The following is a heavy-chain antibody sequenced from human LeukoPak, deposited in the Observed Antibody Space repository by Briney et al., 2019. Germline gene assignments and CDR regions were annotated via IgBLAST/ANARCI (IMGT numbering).Heavy chain of an antibody. Sequence: PGGSLRLSCAASGFTFSTYWKSWVRQAPGKGLEWVANIRQDGSEKYYVGSVKGRFTISRDNAKNSLYLQMNSLRAEDTAVYYCARDGTYDSSGYIGNWGQGTLVTVSS. CDR2: IRQDGSEK. V-gene: IGHV3-7*03. CDR3: ARDGTYDSSGYIGN. D-gene: IGHD3-22*01. J-gene: IGHJ4*02. CDR1: GFTFSTYW.